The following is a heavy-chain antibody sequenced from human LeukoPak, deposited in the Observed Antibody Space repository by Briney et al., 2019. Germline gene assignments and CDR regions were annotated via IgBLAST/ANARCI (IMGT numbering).Heavy chain of an antibody. CDR3: ARETSSSPYNWFDP. D-gene: IGHD6-6*01. CDR2: INPSGGNT. CDR1: GYTFTSYY. Sequence: ASVKVSGKASGYTFTSYYMHWVRQAPGQGFEWMGIINPSGGNTDYAQKLQGRVTMTRDMSTSTVYMELNSLRSEDTAVYYCARETSSSPYNWFDPWGQGTLVTVSS. J-gene: IGHJ5*02. V-gene: IGHV1-46*01.